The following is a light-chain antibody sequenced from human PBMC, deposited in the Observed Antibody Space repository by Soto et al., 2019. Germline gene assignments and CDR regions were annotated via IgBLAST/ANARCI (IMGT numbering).Light chain of an antibody. CDR1: SSNIGAGYD. Sequence: QAVVTQPPSVSGAPGQRVTISYTGSSSNIGAGYDVHWYQQLPGTAPKLLIYGNSNRPSGVPDRFSGSKSGTSASLAITGLQAEDEADYYCQSYDSSLSAVVFGGGTKLTVL. CDR2: GNS. CDR3: QSYDSSLSAVV. J-gene: IGLJ2*01. V-gene: IGLV1-40*01.